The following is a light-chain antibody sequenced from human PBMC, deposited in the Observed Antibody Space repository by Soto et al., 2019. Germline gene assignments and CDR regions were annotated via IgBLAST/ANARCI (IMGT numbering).Light chain of an antibody. CDR2: DAS. Sequence: DIQMTQSPSTLSVSVLDIVTITFLASQTISSWLAWYQQKPGKAPKLLVYDASTLQSGVASRFSGSGSGTEFTLIISGLQPDDSATYYCQQYTNTNNPWMFGQGTKVDIK. J-gene: IGKJ1*01. V-gene: IGKV1-5*01. CDR3: QQYTNTNNPWM. CDR1: QTISSW.